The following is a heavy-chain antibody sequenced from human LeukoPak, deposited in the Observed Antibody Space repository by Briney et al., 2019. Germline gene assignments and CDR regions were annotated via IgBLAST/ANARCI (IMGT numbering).Heavy chain of an antibody. CDR3: ARDGSNSGPDFDY. J-gene: IGHJ4*02. Sequence: GGSLRLSCAASGFTFNSYSMNWVRQPPGKGLEWVSYISSTSSPIYYADSVRGRFTISRDNARNSLHLQMNSLRDEDTAMYYCARDGSNSGPDFDYWGQGILVTVSS. V-gene: IGHV3-48*02. CDR1: GFTFNSYS. D-gene: IGHD2/OR15-2a*01. CDR2: ISSTSSPI.